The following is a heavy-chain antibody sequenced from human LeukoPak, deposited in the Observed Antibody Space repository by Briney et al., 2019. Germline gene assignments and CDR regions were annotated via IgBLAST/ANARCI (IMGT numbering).Heavy chain of an antibody. V-gene: IGHV3-7*03. D-gene: IGHD1-26*01. J-gene: IGHJ2*01. CDR2: INQDGREK. Sequence: GGSLRLSCAASGFTFSDYYMSWIRQAPGKGLEWVASINQDGREKYYVDSVKGRFTISRDNAKNSLFLQMSSLRAEDTAVYYCARRFNKWDGWCFDLWGRGTLVAVSS. CDR3: ARRFNKWDGWCFDL. CDR1: GFTFSDYY.